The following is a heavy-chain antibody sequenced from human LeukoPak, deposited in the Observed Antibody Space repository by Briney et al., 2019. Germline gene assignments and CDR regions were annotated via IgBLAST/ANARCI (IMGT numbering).Heavy chain of an antibody. J-gene: IGHJ4*02. CDR1: GGSFSGYY. D-gene: IGHD5-18*01. CDR3: ARGCGYSYGSEFDY. CDR2: INHSGST. Sequence: SETLSLTCAVYGGSFSGYYWSWIRQPPGKGLEWIGEINHSGSTNYNPSLKSRVTISVDTSKNQFSLKLSSVTAADTAVYYCARGCGYSYGSEFDYWGQGTLVTVSS. V-gene: IGHV4-34*01.